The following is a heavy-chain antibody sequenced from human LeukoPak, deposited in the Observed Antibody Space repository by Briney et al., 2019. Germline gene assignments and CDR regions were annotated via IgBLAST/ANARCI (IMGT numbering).Heavy chain of an antibody. Sequence: GRSLRLSCAASGFTFSSYAMHWLCQAPGKGLEWVAVISYDGSNKYYADSVKGRFTISRDNSKNTLYLQMNSLRAEDTAVYYCARVIAVAGPIDYWGQGTLVTVSS. CDR3: ARVIAVAGPIDY. D-gene: IGHD6-19*01. V-gene: IGHV3-30*01. CDR2: ISYDGSNK. J-gene: IGHJ4*02. CDR1: GFTFSSYA.